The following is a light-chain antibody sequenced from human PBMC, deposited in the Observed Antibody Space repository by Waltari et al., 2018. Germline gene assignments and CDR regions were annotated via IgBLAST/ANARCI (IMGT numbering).Light chain of an antibody. V-gene: IGKV1-5*03. J-gene: IGKJ1*01. CDR3: QQYSSFPRT. CDR1: QSISTW. CDR2: KAS. Sequence: DIQMTQSPSTLSASVGDIVTLTCRASQSISTWLAWYQQKPGRAPKLLIYKASSLESGVPSRFSGSGSGTEFTLNISSLQPDDFATYYCQQYSSFPRTFGQGTKVEIK.